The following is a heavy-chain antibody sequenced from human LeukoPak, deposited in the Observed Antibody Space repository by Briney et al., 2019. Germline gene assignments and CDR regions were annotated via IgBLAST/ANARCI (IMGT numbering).Heavy chain of an antibody. CDR3: ARTSNVFDY. CDR1: GDSVSSNRAA. CDR2: TYYRSKWYN. V-gene: IGHV6-1*01. Sequence: SQTLSLTCAISGDSVSSNRAAWNWIRQSPLRGLEWLGRTYYRSKWYNEYAVSVKSRITINPDTSKNQFSLHLNSVTPEDTAVYYCARTSNVFDYWGQGILVTVFS. J-gene: IGHJ4*02.